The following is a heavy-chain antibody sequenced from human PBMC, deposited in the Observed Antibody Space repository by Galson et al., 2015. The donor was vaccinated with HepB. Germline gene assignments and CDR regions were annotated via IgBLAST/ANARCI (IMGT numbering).Heavy chain of an antibody. V-gene: IGHV4-61*02. CDR3: ARRLDHDLPFDY. CDR2: IYTSGST. Sequence: TLSLTCTVSGGSISSGSYYWSWIRQPAGKGLEWIGRIYTSGSTNYNPSLKSRVTMSVDTSKNQFSLKLSSVTAADTAVYYCARRLDHDLPFDYWGQGTLVTVSS. D-gene: IGHD3-3*01. CDR1: GGSISSGSYY. J-gene: IGHJ4*02.